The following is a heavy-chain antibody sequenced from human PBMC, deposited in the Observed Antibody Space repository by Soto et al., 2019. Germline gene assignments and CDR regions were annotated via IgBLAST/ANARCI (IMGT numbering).Heavy chain of an antibody. V-gene: IGHV3-74*03. J-gene: IGHJ4*02. D-gene: IGHD3-9*01. CDR2: INRDGTTT. CDR3: ARERQNDILTGFSPLDY. Sequence: PGGSLRLSCAASGFTFSTCWMNWVRQAPGEGLVWVARINRDGTTTTYADSVKGRFTISRDNAKNSLYLQMNSLRAEDTAVYYCARERQNDILTGFSPLDYWGQGTLVTVSS. CDR1: GFTFSTCW.